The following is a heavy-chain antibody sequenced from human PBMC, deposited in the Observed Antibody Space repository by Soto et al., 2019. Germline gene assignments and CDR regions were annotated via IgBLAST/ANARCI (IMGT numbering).Heavy chain of an antibody. J-gene: IGHJ4*02. V-gene: IGHV3-7*01. CDR1: GFTFSSYW. CDR2: IKQDGSEK. CDR3: ARDSGLDYGDPAIDY. D-gene: IGHD4-17*01. Sequence: GGSLRLSCAASGFTFSSYWMSWVRQAPGKGLEWVANIKQDGSEKYYVDSVKGRFTISRDNAKNSLYLQMNSLRAEDTAVYYCARDSGLDYGDPAIDYWGQGTLVTVSS.